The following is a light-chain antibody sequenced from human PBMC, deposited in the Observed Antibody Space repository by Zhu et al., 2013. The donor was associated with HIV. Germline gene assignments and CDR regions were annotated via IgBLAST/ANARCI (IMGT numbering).Light chain of an antibody. J-gene: IGKJ1*01. CDR1: QSISNW. Sequence: DIQMTQSPSTLSASVGDRVTITCRASQSISNWLAWFQQKPGKAPKLLIYDASRLESGVPSRFSGTRSGTEFTLTISSLQPDDFATYYCQQYNSLWTFGQGTKVEIK. CDR2: DAS. CDR3: QQYNSLWT. V-gene: IGKV1-5*01.